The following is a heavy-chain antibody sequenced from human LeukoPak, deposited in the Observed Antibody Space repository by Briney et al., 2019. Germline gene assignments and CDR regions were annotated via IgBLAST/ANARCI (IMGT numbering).Heavy chain of an antibody. Sequence: SETLSLTCTVSGGSISSGGYYWSWIRQHPGKGLEWIVYIYYSGSTYYNPSLKSRGTISVHTSKNQFSLKLSSVTAADTAVYYCARDASRAGYYDRSGYNGSGDFEIWGEGKMVTVSS. J-gene: IGHJ3*02. CDR1: GGSISSGGYY. CDR2: IYYSGST. CDR3: ARDASRAGYYDRSGYNGSGDFEI. V-gene: IGHV4-31*03. D-gene: IGHD3-22*01.